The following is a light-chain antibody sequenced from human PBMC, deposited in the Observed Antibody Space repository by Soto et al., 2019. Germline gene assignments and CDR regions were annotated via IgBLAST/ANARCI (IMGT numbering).Light chain of an antibody. CDR2: AAS. CDR1: QSVSSSY. J-gene: IGKJ1*01. V-gene: IGKV3-20*01. Sequence: EIVLTPSPGTLSLSPVYRSTLSCMASQSVSSSYLAWYQQKPGQAPRLLIYAASTRATGIPARFIGNGSGTEFTLTISSLQSEEFAVYYCQQYNNWWTFGQGTKVDIK. CDR3: QQYNNWWT.